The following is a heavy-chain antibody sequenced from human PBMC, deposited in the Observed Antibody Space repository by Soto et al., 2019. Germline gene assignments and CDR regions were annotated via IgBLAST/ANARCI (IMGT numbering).Heavy chain of an antibody. J-gene: IGHJ4*02. CDR3: AREDIVATSIFDD. V-gene: IGHV1-69*04. Sequence: GASVKVSCKASGGTFSSCTISWVRQAPGQGLEWMGRINPILGIANYAQKFQGRVTITADKSTSTAYMELSSLRSEDTAVYYCAREDIVATSIFDDWGQGTLVTVSS. CDR1: GGTFSSCT. CDR2: INPILGIA. D-gene: IGHD5-12*01.